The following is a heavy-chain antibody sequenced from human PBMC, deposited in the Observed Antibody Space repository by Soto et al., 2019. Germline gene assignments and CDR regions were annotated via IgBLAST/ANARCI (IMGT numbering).Heavy chain of an antibody. Sequence: SETLSLTCAVSGGSISSGGYSWSWIRQPPGKGLEWIGYIYHSGSTYYNPSLKSRVTISVDRSKNQFSLKLSSVTAADTSVYYCARVRLDPYYYYYCGMDVWGQGTTVTVSS. CDR2: IYHSGST. D-gene: IGHD6-25*01. CDR3: ARVRLDPYYYYYCGMDV. CDR1: GGSISSGGYS. V-gene: IGHV4-30-2*01. J-gene: IGHJ6*02.